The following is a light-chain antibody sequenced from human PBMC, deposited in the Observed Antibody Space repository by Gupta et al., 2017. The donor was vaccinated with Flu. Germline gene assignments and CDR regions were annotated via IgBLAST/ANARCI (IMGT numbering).Light chain of an antibody. CDR3: QQYGSSSGLT. Sequence: EILLTQSPVTLSLSPGERATLSCRASQTVSSSHLAWYQQRPGQAPRLLIYGASTRATGIPDRFSGGGSGTDFTLTISRLEPEDFAVYYCQQYGSSSGLTFGGGTKVEIK. CDR2: GAS. J-gene: IGKJ4*01. CDR1: QTVSSSH. V-gene: IGKV3-20*01.